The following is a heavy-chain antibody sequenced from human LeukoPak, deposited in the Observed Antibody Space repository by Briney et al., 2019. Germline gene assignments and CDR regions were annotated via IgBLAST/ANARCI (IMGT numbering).Heavy chain of an antibody. V-gene: IGHV4-39*01. CDR2: IYYSGST. J-gene: IGHJ4*02. Sequence: PSETLSLTCTVSGGSISSSSYYWGWIRQPPGKGLEWIGSIYYSGSTYYNPSLKSRVTISVDTSKNQFSLKLSSVTAADTAVYYCARRNIAVAGVSFDYWGQGTLVTVSS. CDR3: ARRNIAVAGVSFDY. D-gene: IGHD6-19*01. CDR1: GGSISSSSYY.